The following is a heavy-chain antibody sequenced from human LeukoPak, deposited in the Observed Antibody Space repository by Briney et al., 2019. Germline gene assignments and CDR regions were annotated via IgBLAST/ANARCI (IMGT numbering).Heavy chain of an antibody. CDR3: ARAGSSAYLIDY. J-gene: IGHJ4*02. CDR2: IYYSGHT. Sequence: SETLSLTCTVSGGSISTSTCYWSWIRQPPGKGLEWIGSIYYSGHTYYNPSLKSRVTISIDTSQNQFSLKLNSVTAADTAVYYCARAGSSAYLIDYWGQGTLVTVSS. V-gene: IGHV4-39*07. CDR1: GGSISTSTCY. D-gene: IGHD3-22*01.